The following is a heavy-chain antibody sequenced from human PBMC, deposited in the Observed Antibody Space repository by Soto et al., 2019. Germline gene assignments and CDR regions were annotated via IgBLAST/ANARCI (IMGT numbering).Heavy chain of an antibody. CDR2: ISAYNGNT. Sequence: QVQLVQSGAEVKKPGASVKVSCKASGYTFTSYGISWVRQAPGQGLEWMGWISAYNGNTNYAQKLQGRVTMTTDTSTSTAYMELRSPRSDDTAVYYCARDLGDYYDSSGPWFDPWGQGTLVTVSS. CDR1: GYTFTSYG. J-gene: IGHJ5*02. D-gene: IGHD3-22*01. V-gene: IGHV1-18*01. CDR3: ARDLGDYYDSSGPWFDP.